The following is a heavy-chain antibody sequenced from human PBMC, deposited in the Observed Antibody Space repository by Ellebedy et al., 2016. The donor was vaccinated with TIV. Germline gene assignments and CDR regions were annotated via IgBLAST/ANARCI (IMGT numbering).Heavy chain of an antibody. CDR1: GGSFSGYY. J-gene: IGHJ4*02. V-gene: IGHV4-34*01. D-gene: IGHD3-10*01. CDR2: INHSGST. CDR3: ARGYPPAYYYGSGRRYFDY. Sequence: SETLSLTXAVYGGSFSGYYWSWIRQPPGKGLEWIGEINHSGSTNYNPSLKSRVTISVDTSKNQFSLKLSSVTAADTAVYYCARGYPPAYYYGSGRRYFDYWGQGTLVTVSS.